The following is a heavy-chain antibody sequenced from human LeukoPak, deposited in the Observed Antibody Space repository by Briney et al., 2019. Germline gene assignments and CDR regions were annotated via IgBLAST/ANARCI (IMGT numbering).Heavy chain of an antibody. V-gene: IGHV4-39*01. CDR1: GGSISSSSYY. CDR2: IYYSGST. D-gene: IGHD3-10*01. J-gene: IGHJ3*02. Sequence: SESLSLTCTVSGGSISSSSYYWGWIRQPPGKGLEWIGSIYYSGSTYYNPSLKSRVTISVDTSKNQFSLKLSSVTAADTAVYYCARAHPYYYGSGSYYRPSYDAFDIWGQGTMVTVSS. CDR3: ARAHPYYYGSGSYYRPSYDAFDI.